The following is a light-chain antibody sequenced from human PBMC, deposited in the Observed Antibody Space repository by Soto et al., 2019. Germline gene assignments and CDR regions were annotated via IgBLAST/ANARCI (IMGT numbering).Light chain of an antibody. CDR2: DVS. Sequence: QSVLTQPRSVSGSPGQSVTISCTGTSSDVGGYNYVSWYQQFPGKAPKLMIYDVSKRPSGVPDRFSGSKSGNTASLTISGLQAEDEADYYCYSYAGSYTWVFGGGTKLTVL. CDR1: SSDVGGYNY. CDR3: YSYAGSYTWV. J-gene: IGLJ3*02. V-gene: IGLV2-11*01.